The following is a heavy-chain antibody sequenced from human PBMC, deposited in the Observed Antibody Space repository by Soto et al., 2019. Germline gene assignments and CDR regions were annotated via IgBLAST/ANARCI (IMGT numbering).Heavy chain of an antibody. V-gene: IGHV4-4*02. CDR1: GGFTSTTNW. J-gene: IGHJ4*02. CDR2: AYHSGST. CDR3: SRSPPSSYYGGSGAFDF. D-gene: IGHD3-10*01. Sequence: PSETLSLTCAVSGGFTSTTNWWSWVSQPPGKGLEWIGDAYHSGSTEYNPSLKSRVRISVDKSKNQISLKLTSAIAADTAVYYCSRSPPSSYYGGSGAFDFWGQGTLVTVSS.